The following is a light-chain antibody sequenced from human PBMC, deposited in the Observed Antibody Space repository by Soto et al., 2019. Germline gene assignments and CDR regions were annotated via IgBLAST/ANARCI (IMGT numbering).Light chain of an antibody. CDR3: QQYYSTPIT. V-gene: IGKV4-1*01. J-gene: IGKJ5*01. CDR1: QSVLYSSNNKNY. CDR2: WAS. Sequence: DIVMTQSPDSLAVSLGERATINCKSSQSVLYSSNNKNYLAWYQQKPGQPPKLLIYWASTRESGVPDRFSGSGSGTECTLTISSLQAEDVAVYYCQQYYSTPITFGQGTRLEIK.